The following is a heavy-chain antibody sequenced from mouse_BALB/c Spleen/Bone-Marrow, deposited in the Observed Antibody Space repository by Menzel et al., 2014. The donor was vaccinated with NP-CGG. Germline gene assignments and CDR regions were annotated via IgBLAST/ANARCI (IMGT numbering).Heavy chain of an antibody. CDR3: ARGGSYVDY. CDR2: IYPGDGDT. Sequence: QVQLQQPGAELVRPGSSVKISCKASGYAFSGYWMNWVKQRPGQGLEWIGQIYPGDGDTDYNGKFKGKATLTADKSSSTAYMQLSSETSEDSAVYFCARGGSYVDYWGQGTTLTVSS. V-gene: IGHV1-80*01. J-gene: IGHJ2*01. CDR1: GYAFSGYW.